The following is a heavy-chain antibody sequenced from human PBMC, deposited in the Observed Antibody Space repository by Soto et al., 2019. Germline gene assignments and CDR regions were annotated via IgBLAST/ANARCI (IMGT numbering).Heavy chain of an antibody. J-gene: IGHJ6*02. D-gene: IGHD2-2*01. CDR1: GGTFSSYA. CDR2: IIPIFGTA. CDR3: ASHSTIVVVTDHYYYGMDV. Sequence: GASVKVSCKASGGTFSSYAISWVRQAPGQGLEWMGGIIPIFGTANYAQKFQGRVTITADESTSTAYMELSSLRSEDTAVYYCASHSTIVVVTDHYYYGMDVWGQGTTVTVSS. V-gene: IGHV1-69*13.